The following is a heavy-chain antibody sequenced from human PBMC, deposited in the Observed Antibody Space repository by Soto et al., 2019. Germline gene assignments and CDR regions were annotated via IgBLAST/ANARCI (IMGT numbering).Heavy chain of an antibody. V-gene: IGHV3-30-3*01. CDR2: ISYDGSNK. J-gene: IGHJ4*02. D-gene: IGHD3-22*01. CDR3: ARDNGPYDSSGYIFDY. Sequence: PGGSLRLSCAASGFTFSSYAMHWVRQAPGKVLEWVAVISYDGSNKYYADSVKGRFTISRDNSKNTLYLQMNSLRAEDTAVYYCARDNGPYDSSGYIFDYWGQGTLVTVSS. CDR1: GFTFSSYA.